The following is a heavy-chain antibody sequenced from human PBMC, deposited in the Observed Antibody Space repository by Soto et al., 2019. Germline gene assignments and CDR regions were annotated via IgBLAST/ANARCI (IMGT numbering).Heavy chain of an antibody. CDR1: GYTFTSYA. CDR3: SRGSSDYDWFDP. Sequence: ASVMVFCNXSGYTFTSYAMHSVRQAPGQRLEWMGCSNAGNGNTKYSQKFQVIATITRDTSASTAYMQLSSLRSEDTAVYYCSRGSSDYDWFDPWGQGTLVTVAS. CDR2: SNAGNGNT. D-gene: IGHD4-17*01. J-gene: IGHJ5*02. V-gene: IGHV1-3*01.